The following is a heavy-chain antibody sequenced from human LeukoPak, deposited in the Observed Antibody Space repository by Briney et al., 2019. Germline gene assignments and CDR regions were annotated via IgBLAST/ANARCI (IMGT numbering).Heavy chain of an antibody. CDR3: ARDCSSTSCLNYYYHGMDV. Sequence: SVKVSCKASGGTFSSYAISWVRQAPGQGLERMGGIIPIFGTANYAQKFQGRVTITADESTSTAYMELSSLRSEDTAVYYCARDCSSTSCLNYYYHGMDVWGKGTTVTVSS. V-gene: IGHV1-69*01. D-gene: IGHD2-2*01. CDR2: IIPIFGTA. J-gene: IGHJ6*04. CDR1: GGTFSSYA.